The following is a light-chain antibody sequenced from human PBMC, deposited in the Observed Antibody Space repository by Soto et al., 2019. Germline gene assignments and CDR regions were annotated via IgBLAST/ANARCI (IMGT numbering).Light chain of an antibody. CDR3: GSWDSSLSAYV. V-gene: IGLV1-51*01. CDR1: SSNIGGNS. Sequence: QSVLTQPPSVSAAPGQRVTISCSGSSSNIGGNSVSWYQQLPGTAPNLLIYDDDKRPSGIPDRFSGPKSGTSATLGITGFQTGDEADYYCGSWDSSLSAYVFGTGTKVTVL. CDR2: DDD. J-gene: IGLJ1*01.